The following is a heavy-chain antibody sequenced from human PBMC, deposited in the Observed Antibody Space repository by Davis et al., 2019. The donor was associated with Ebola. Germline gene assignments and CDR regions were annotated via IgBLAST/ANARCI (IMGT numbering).Heavy chain of an antibody. D-gene: IGHD3-16*02. V-gene: IGHV4-30-4*01. J-gene: IGHJ3*02. CDR3: ARRRITFGGVIVLSDAFDI. CDR2: IYYSGST. Sequence: SETLSLTCTVSGGSISSGDYYWSWIRQPPGKGLEWIGYIYYSGSTYYNPSLKSRVTISVDTSKNQFSLKLSSVTAADTAVYYCARRRITFGGVIVLSDAFDIWGQGTMVTVSS. CDR1: GGSISSGDYY.